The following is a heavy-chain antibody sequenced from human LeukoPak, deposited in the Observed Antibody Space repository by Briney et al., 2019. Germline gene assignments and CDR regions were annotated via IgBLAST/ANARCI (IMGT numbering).Heavy chain of an antibody. J-gene: IGHJ4*02. CDR1: GFTFSSCA. CDR3: ARGDSYGSGDY. CDR2: ISYDGSNK. V-gene: IGHV3-30-3*01. Sequence: GRSLRLSCAASGFTFSSCAMHWVRQAPGKGLEWVAVISYDGSNKYYADSVKGRFTISRDNSKNTLYLQMNSLRAEDTAVYYCARGDSYGSGDYWGQGTLVTVSS. D-gene: IGHD3-10*01.